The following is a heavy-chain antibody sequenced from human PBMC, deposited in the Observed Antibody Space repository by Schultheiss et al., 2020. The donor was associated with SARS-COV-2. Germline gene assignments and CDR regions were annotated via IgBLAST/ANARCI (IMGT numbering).Heavy chain of an antibody. CDR3: VRDRSWWTPYNCFDL. Sequence: GGSLRLSCAASGFTFSDAWMSWVRQAPGKGPEWVALISYEGDNKYYADSVKGRFTVSRDNANNSLYLQMHSLRAEDTAVYYCVRDRSWWTPYNCFDLWGRGTLVTVSS. CDR2: ISYEGDNK. CDR1: GFTFSDAW. J-gene: IGHJ5*02. D-gene: IGHD2-15*01. V-gene: IGHV3-33*08.